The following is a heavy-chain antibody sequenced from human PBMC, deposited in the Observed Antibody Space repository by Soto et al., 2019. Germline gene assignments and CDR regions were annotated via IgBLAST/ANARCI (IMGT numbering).Heavy chain of an antibody. J-gene: IGHJ4*02. Sequence: ASVKVSCKASGYTFTSYGISWVRQAPGQGLEWMGWISAYNGNTNYAQMLQGRVTMTTDTSTSTAYMELRSLRSDDTAVYYCARDVGYSSSWYFDYWGQGTLVTVSS. D-gene: IGHD6-13*01. V-gene: IGHV1-18*01. CDR2: ISAYNGNT. CDR1: GYTFTSYG. CDR3: ARDVGYSSSWYFDY.